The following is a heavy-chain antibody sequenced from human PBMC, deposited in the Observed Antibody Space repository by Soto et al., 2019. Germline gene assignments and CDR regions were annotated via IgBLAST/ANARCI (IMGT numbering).Heavy chain of an antibody. J-gene: IGHJ4*02. CDR3: ARGVYCSSTSCYVRSRPKAPLGY. D-gene: IGHD2-2*01. V-gene: IGHV1-8*01. CDR2: MNPNSGNT. Sequence: AASVKVSCKASGYTFTSYDINWVRQATGQGLEWMGWMNPNSGNTGYAQKFQGRVTMTRNTSISTAYMELSSLRSEDTAVYYCARGVYCSSTSCYVRSRPKAPLGYWGQGTLVTVSS. CDR1: GYTFTSYD.